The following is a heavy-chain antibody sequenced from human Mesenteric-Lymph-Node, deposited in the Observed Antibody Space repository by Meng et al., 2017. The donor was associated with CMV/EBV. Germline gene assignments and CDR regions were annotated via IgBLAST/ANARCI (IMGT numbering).Heavy chain of an antibody. J-gene: IGHJ4*02. D-gene: IGHD4-23*01. CDR1: GFTFSSYS. Sequence: GGSLRLSCAASGFTFSSYSMNWVRQAPGKGLEWVSSISSSSSYIYYADSVRGRFTISRDNAKNSLYLQMNSLRVEDTAVYYCARVPGTVVTPAGHWGQGTLVTVSS. V-gene: IGHV3-21*01. CDR3: ARVPGTVVTPAGH. CDR2: ISSSSSYI.